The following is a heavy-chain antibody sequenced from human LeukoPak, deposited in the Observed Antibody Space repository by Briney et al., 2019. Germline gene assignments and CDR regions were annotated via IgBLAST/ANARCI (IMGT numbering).Heavy chain of an antibody. J-gene: IGHJ4*02. V-gene: IGHV3-7*03. CDR3: ARSSSDTAMLNDFDY. D-gene: IGHD5-18*01. CDR2: IKQDGSEK. Sequence: GGSLRLSCAASGFTFSSYWMSWVRQAPGKGLEWVANIKQDGSEKYYVDSVKGRFTISRDNAKNSLYLQMNSLRAEDTAVYYCARSSSDTAMLNDFDYWGQGTLVTVSS. CDR1: GFTFSSYW.